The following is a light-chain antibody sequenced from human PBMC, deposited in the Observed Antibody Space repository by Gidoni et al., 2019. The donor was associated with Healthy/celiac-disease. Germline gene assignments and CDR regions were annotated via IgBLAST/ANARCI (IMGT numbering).Light chain of an antibody. V-gene: IGKV1-33*01. CDR1: QYISNY. CDR3: QQYDNLPYT. CDR2: DAS. Sequence: FQMPQSPSSLSASVGDRVTITCPASQYISNYLNWYQQKPGKAPKLLIYDASNLETGVPSRFSGSGSGTDFTFTISSLQPEDIATYYCQQYDNLPYTFGQGTKLEIK. J-gene: IGKJ2*01.